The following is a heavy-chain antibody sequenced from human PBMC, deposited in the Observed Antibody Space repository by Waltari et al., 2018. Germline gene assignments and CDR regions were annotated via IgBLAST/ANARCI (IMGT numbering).Heavy chain of an antibody. V-gene: IGHV4-59*01. CDR2: IYYSGST. CDR3: ARVYRGNLPNFDY. Sequence: QVQLQESGPGLVKPSETLSLTCTVSGGSLSSYYWSWIRQSPGRGLEWIGYIYYSGSTKYNPSLKSRVTISVDTSKNQFSLKLTSVTAADTAVYYCARVYRGNLPNFDYWGQGTLVTVSS. D-gene: IGHD2-21*02. J-gene: IGHJ4*02. CDR1: GGSLSSYY.